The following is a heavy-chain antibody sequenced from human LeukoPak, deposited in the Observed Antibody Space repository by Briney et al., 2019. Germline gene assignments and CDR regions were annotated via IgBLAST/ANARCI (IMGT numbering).Heavy chain of an antibody. J-gene: IGHJ1*01. Sequence: ASVKVSCKASGYTFTNYGISWVRQAPGQGLEWMGWISAYNGNTNYAQKLQGRVTMTTDTSTSTAYMELRSLRSDDTAVYYCARTLEYYDSSGYYLEYFQHWGQGTLVTVSS. D-gene: IGHD3-22*01. V-gene: IGHV1-18*01. CDR3: ARTLEYYDSSGYYLEYFQH. CDR2: ISAYNGNT. CDR1: GYTFTNYG.